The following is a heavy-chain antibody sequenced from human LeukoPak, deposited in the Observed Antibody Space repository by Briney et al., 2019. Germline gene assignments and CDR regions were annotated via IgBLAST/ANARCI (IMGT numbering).Heavy chain of an antibody. CDR3: ARVIVVHGIYYFDY. CDR2: IIPIFGTA. CDR1: GGTFSSYA. D-gene: IGHD1-26*01. V-gene: IGHV1-69*05. Sequence: SVNVSFKASGGTFSSYAISWVRQAPSQGLEGMGGIIPIFGTANYAQNFTGRVTITTDESTSTAYMELSSLRSEDTAVYYCARVIVVHGIYYFDYWGQGTLVTVSS. J-gene: IGHJ4*02.